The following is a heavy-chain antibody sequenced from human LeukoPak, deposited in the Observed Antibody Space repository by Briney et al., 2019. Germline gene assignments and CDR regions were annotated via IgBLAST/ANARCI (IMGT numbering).Heavy chain of an antibody. Sequence: SVKVSCKASGGTFSSHAISWLRQAPGQGLEWMGGIIPIFGTANYAQKFQGRVTITADETTSTAYMELSSLRSEDTAVYYSGCPHKYYDFWGAFYPFDNWGQGTLVTVSS. D-gene: IGHD3-3*01. CDR2: IIPIFGTA. CDR3: GCPHKYYDFWGAFYPFDN. V-gene: IGHV1-69*13. J-gene: IGHJ4*02. CDR1: GGTFSSHA.